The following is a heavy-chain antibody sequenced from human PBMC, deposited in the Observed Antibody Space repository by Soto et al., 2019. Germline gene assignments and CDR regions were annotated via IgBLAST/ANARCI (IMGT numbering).Heavy chain of an antibody. D-gene: IGHD2-15*01. CDR3: ARVLGRSGGSCYSDCGSWFDP. Sequence: SETLSLTCTVSGGSISSYYWSWIRQPPGKGLEWIGYIYYSGSTNYNPSLKSRVTISVDTSKNQFSLKLSSVTAADTAVYYCARVLGRSGGSCYSDCGSWFDPWGQGTLVTVYS. CDR2: IYYSGST. J-gene: IGHJ5*02. V-gene: IGHV4-59*01. CDR1: GGSISSYY.